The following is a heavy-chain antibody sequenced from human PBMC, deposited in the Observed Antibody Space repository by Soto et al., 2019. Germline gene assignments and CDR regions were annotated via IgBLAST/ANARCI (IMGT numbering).Heavy chain of an antibody. CDR3: TRDVVVAATHPPVVWFDP. Sequence: GGSLRLSCAASGFTFGDYAMSWFRQAPGKGLEWVGFIRSKAYGGTTEYAASVKGRFTTSRDDSKSIAYLQMNSLKTEDTAVYYCTRDVVVAATHPPVVWFDPWGQGTLVTVSS. D-gene: IGHD2-15*01. CDR2: IRSKAYGGTT. CDR1: GFTFGDYA. J-gene: IGHJ5*02. V-gene: IGHV3-49*03.